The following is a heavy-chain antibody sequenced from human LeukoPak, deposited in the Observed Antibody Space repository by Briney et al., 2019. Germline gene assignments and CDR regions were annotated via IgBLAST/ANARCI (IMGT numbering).Heavy chain of an antibody. CDR2: INSDGSST. CDR3: ARDDAYCGGDCPKFDY. Sequence: QPGGSLRLSCAASGFTFSIYLMHWVRQAPGKGLVWVSRINSDGSSTSYADAVKGRFTISRDNAKNTLYLQMNSLRAEDTAVYYCARDDAYCGGDCPKFDYWGQGTLVTVSS. CDR1: GFTFSIYL. V-gene: IGHV3-74*01. J-gene: IGHJ4*02. D-gene: IGHD2-21*02.